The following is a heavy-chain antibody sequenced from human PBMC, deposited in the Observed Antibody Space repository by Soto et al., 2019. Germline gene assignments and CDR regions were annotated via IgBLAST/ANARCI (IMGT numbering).Heavy chain of an antibody. D-gene: IGHD6-19*01. V-gene: IGHV3-30*18. CDR1: GFTFSSYG. CDR2: ISYEGSNK. CDR3: AKDFSGWYGSSENGF. Sequence: QVQLVESGGGVVQPGRSLRLSCAASGFTFSSYGMHWVRQAPGKGLEWVAVISYEGSNKYYADSVKGRFTISRDNSKNTLSLQMNSLRAEDTAVYYCAKDFSGWYGSSENGFWGQGTLVTVSS. J-gene: IGHJ4*02.